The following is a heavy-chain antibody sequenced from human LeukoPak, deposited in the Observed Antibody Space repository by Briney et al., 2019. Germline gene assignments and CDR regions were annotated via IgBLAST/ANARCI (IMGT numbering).Heavy chain of an antibody. Sequence: SVKVSCKASGGTFSSYAISWVRQAPGQGLEWMGGIIPIFGTANYAQKFQGRVTITADESTSTAYMELSSLRSEDTAVYYCARSRYCSSTSCYAHFDYRGQGTLVTVSS. CDR1: GGTFSSYA. CDR2: IIPIFGTA. V-gene: IGHV1-69*01. D-gene: IGHD2-2*01. CDR3: ARSRYCSSTSCYAHFDY. J-gene: IGHJ4*02.